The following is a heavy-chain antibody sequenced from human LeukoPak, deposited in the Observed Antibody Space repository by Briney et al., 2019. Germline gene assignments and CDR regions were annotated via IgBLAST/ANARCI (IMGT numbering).Heavy chain of an antibody. J-gene: IGHJ4*02. V-gene: IGHV1-8*01. CDR3: ARDLYSSSSNFGY. Sequence: ASVKVSCKASGYTFTSYDINWVRQATGQGLEWMGWMNPNSGNTGYAQKFQGRVTMTRNTSISTAYMELSSLRSEVTAVYYCARDLYSSSSNFGYWGQGTLVTVSS. CDR2: MNPNSGNT. CDR1: GYTFTSYD. D-gene: IGHD6-13*01.